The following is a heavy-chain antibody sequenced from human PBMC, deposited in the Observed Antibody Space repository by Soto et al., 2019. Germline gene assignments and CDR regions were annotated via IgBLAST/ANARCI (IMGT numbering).Heavy chain of an antibody. CDR2: INYDGYS. D-gene: IGHD3-10*01. CDR3: AIHGFGPLHGLVDV. J-gene: IGHJ6*02. CDR1: GGSITNYY. V-gene: IGHV4-59*08. Sequence: QVQLQESGPGLVKPSETLSLTCTVSGGSITNYYCSWFRQPPGKGLEWIGYINYDGYSAYNLSLKRRVPLSMDASKTQFSLMLESVTATDTAVYYCAIHGFGPLHGLVDVWGPGTTVIVSS.